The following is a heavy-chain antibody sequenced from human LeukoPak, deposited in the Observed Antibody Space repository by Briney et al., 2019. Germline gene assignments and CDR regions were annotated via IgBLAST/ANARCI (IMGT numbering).Heavy chain of an antibody. J-gene: IGHJ4*02. CDR1: GYMFTSYG. CDR2: INPDSGGA. Sequence: SVRVSCKTSGYMFTSYGISWIRQAPGQGLEWMAWINPDSGGANYAQNFQGRVTLTRDTSINTAYMELSRLRFDDTAVYYCARDPRSGYWGQGTLVTVSS. CDR3: ARDPRSGY. D-gene: IGHD3-10*01. V-gene: IGHV1-2*02.